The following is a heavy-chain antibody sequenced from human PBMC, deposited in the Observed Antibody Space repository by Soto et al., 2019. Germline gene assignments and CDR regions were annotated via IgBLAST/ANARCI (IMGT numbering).Heavy chain of an antibody. D-gene: IGHD3-22*01. CDR3: ARRGVVIGTQTYHYYGMDV. Sequence: SETLSLTCAVYGGSFSGYYWSWIRQPPGKGLEWIGEINHGGSTDYNPSLKSRVTVSVDTSKNRFSLKLSSVTAADTAVYYCARRGVVIGTQTYHYYGMDVWGQGTTVTVSS. J-gene: IGHJ6*02. CDR1: GGSFSGYY. V-gene: IGHV4-34*01. CDR2: INHGGST.